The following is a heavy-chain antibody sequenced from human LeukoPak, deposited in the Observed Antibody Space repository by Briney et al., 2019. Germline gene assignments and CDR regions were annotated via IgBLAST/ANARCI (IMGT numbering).Heavy chain of an antibody. J-gene: IGHJ3*02. CDR1: GYTFTSYY. V-gene: IGHV1-2*02. CDR3: GRGGRTNAFDI. Sequence: GGSVNVSCTASGYTFTSYYMHWVRQAPGQGLEWMCWINPNSAGTNSAQKFQGRFTMTRDTSISTAYMELSRLRCDDTAVYCCGRGGRTNAFDIWGQGTMVTVSS. CDR2: INPNSAGT.